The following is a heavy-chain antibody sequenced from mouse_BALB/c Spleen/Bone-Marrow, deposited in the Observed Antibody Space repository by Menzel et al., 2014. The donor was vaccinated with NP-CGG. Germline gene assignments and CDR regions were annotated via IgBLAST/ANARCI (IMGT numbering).Heavy chain of an antibody. CDR1: GYTFTSYW. J-gene: IGHJ4*01. Sequence: VQLKQSWTVLARPGASVKMSCKASGYTFTSYWMHWEKQRPGQGLEWIGAIYPGNSDTSNNQKFKGKAKLTAVTSTSTAYMELSSLTNEDSAVYYCTRSYERYYAMDYWGQGTSVTVSS. CDR2: IYPGNSDT. V-gene: IGHV1-5*01. D-gene: IGHD1-1*01. CDR3: TRSYERYYAMDY.